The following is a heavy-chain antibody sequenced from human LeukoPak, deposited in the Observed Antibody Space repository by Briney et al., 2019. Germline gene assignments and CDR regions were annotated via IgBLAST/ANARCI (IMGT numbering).Heavy chain of an antibody. D-gene: IGHD3-10*01. V-gene: IGHV3-23*01. J-gene: IGHJ4*02. Sequence: PGGSLRLSCAASGFTFSSYAMSWVRQAPGKGLEWVSAISGSGGSTYYADSVKGRFTISRDNSKNPLYLQMNSLRAEDTAVYYCAKGGSMVRGLYYFDYWGQGTLVTVSS. CDR2: ISGSGGST. CDR1: GFTFSSYA. CDR3: AKGGSMVRGLYYFDY.